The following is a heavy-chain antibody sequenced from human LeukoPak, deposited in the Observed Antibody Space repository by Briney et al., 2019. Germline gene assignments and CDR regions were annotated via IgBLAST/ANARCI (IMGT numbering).Heavy chain of an antibody. V-gene: IGHV5-51*01. J-gene: IGHJ4*02. CDR2: IFPGDSDT. CDR1: GYSFSTYW. CDR3: ARRLYSGSYYRQVYYFDY. D-gene: IGHD1-26*01. Sequence: GESLKISCKTSGYSFSTYWIGWVRQMPGKGLEWMGIIFPGDSDTTYSPSFQSQVTISADESISTVYLQWSSLRASDSAMYYCARRLYSGSYYRQVYYFDYWGQGTLVTVSS.